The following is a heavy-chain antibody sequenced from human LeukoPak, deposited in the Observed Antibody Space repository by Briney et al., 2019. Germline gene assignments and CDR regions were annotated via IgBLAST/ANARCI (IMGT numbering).Heavy chain of an antibody. D-gene: IGHD1-7*01. V-gene: IGHV4-59*01. CDR2: IYYSGST. CDR3: ARAPGWNYPYYFDY. CDR1: GGSISSYY. J-gene: IGHJ4*02. Sequence: SETLSPTCTVSGGSISSYYWSWIRQPPGKGLEWIGYIYYSGSTNYNPSLKSRVTISVDTSKNQFSLKLSSVTAADTAVYYCARAPGWNYPYYFDYWGQGTLVTVSS.